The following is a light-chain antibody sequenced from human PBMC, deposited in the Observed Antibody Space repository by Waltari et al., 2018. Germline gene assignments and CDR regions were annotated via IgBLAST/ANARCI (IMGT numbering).Light chain of an antibody. Sequence: QLVLTQSPSASASLRASVKLTCPLSSGHSSNVIAWLQQQPEKGPRYLMKVNSDGSHSKGDKIPDRFSGSSSGTEHYLTISSLQSEDEADYYCQTGGHGTWVFGGGTKLTVL. V-gene: IGLV4-69*01. CDR2: VNSDGSH. CDR1: SGHSSNV. CDR3: QTGGHGTWV. J-gene: IGLJ3*02.